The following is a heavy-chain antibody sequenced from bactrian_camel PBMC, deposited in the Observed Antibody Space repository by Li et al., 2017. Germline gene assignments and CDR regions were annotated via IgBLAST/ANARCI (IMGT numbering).Heavy chain of an antibody. D-gene: IGHD5*01. V-gene: IGHV3S31*01. CDR3: AVRWLQFAGLGDCVPLDFGI. J-gene: IGHJ6*01. CDR1: GLAFGGYA. CDR2: IRSIGGIT. Sequence: DVQLVESGGGSVQTGGSLRLSCTVSGLAFGGYAMTWVRQAPEKGLEWVSGIRSIGGITHYADSVKGRFTVSRDNAKNALYLQMNSLKPEDTAMYYRAVRWLQFAGLGDCVPLDFGIWGQGTQVTVS.